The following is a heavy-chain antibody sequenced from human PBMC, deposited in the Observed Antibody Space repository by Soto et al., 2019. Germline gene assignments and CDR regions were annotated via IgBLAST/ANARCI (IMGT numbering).Heavy chain of an antibody. J-gene: IGHJ5*01. CDR2: ISHSGFT. CDR1: GDSISNGDYY. CDR3: ARDQGHDDYGDYGPTAGVDS. Sequence: SETLSLTCTVSGDSISNGDYYWSWIRQHPGKGLEWIGCISHSGFTYYNPSLKSRVTMSLDTSKNQFSLKLSSVTAADTADTAIYYCARDQGHDDYGDYGPTAGVDSWGRGTLVTVSS. D-gene: IGHD4-17*01. V-gene: IGHV4-31*03.